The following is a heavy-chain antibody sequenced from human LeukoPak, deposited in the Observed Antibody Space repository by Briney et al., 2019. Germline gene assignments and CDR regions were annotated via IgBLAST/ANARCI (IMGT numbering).Heavy chain of an antibody. J-gene: IGHJ4*02. V-gene: IGHV3-21*01. D-gene: IGHD6-19*01. CDR3: ARGIAGSIAVAGAIDY. CDR2: ISSGSSYI. Sequence: GGSLRLSCAASGFIFSSYSMNWVRQAPGKGLEWVSSISSGSSYIYYADSVKGRFTISRDNAKNSLYLQMNSLRAEDTAVYYCARGIAGSIAVAGAIDYWGQGTLVTVSS. CDR1: GFIFSSYS.